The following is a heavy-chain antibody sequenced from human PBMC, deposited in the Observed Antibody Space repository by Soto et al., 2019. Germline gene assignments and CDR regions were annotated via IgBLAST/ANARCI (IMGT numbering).Heavy chain of an antibody. D-gene: IGHD6-6*01. CDR3: ARDPQYSTSSQVFDS. V-gene: IGHV1-18*01. J-gene: IGHJ4*02. CDR2: ISTYNGNT. CDR1: GYTFTTYA. Sequence: QVQLVQSGAEVKKPGASVKVSCKASGYTFTTYAISWVRQAPGQGLELMGRISTYNGNTKYAQKLQGRVTMTTDTSTSTAYMELRSLRSDDTAVYYCARDPQYSTSSQVFDSWGQGTLVTVSS.